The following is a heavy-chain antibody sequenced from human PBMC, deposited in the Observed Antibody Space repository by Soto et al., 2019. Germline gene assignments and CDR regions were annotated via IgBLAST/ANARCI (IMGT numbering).Heavy chain of an antibody. CDR3: ARDRQLVLGWFDP. CDR1: GFTFSSYS. D-gene: IGHD6-13*01. J-gene: IGHJ5*02. Sequence: GGSLRLSCAASGFTFSSYSMNWVRQAPGKGLEWVSSISSSSSYIYYADSVKGRFTISRDNAKNSLYLQMNSLRAEDTAVYYCARDRQLVLGWFDPWGQGTLVTVSS. V-gene: IGHV3-21*01. CDR2: ISSSSSYI.